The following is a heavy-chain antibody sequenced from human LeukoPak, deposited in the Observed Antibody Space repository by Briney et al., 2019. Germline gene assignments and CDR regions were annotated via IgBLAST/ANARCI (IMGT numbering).Heavy chain of an antibody. Sequence: GGSLRLSCTASGFTFSNYVMHWVRQAPGKVLEWVSLISGDGGSTYYADSVKGRFTISRDNSKNSLYLQMNSLRTEDTALYYCANDVDTAMPRDYWGQGTLVTVSS. CDR1: GFTFSNYV. CDR2: ISGDGGST. D-gene: IGHD5-18*01. J-gene: IGHJ4*02. CDR3: ANDVDTAMPRDY. V-gene: IGHV3-43*02.